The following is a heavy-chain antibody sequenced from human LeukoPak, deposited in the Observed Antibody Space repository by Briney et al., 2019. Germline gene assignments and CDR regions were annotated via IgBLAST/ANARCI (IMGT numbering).Heavy chain of an antibody. CDR2: IYSGGNT. J-gene: IGHJ5*02. CDR3: ARGDYNWNDLDP. D-gene: IGHD1-1*01. V-gene: IGHV3-23*03. Sequence: GGSLRLSCAASGFTFSSYAMSWVRQAPGKGLEWVSVIYSGGNTYYADSVKGRCSISRDNSKNTVFLQINILRAEDTAVYYCARGDYNWNDLDPWGQGTLVTVSA. CDR1: GFTFSSYA.